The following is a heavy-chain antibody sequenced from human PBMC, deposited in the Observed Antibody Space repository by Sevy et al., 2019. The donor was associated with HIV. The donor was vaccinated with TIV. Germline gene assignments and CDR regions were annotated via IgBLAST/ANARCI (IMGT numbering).Heavy chain of an antibody. CDR1: GFTVSDAW. Sequence: GGSLRLSCGASGFTVSDAWMSWVRQAPGKGLEWVSIIYSGVTTSYADSVKGRFTISRDNSKNTLYLQMNSLRAEDTAVYYCARVSVYYYDSSGNYTIGNAFDIWGQGTMVTVS. CDR2: IYSGVTT. D-gene: IGHD3-22*01. J-gene: IGHJ3*02. V-gene: IGHV3-53*01. CDR3: ARVSVYYYDSSGNYTIGNAFDI.